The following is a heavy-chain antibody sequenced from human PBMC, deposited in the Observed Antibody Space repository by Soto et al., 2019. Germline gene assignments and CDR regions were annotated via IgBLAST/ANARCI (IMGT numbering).Heavy chain of an antibody. CDR3: ARYLSSGPIDY. CDR2: IKQDGSET. J-gene: IGHJ4*02. Sequence: GGSLRLSCIASGFTFISYWMSWVLQAPGKGLEWVANIKQDGSETHYGDSVKGRFSISRDNARNSLYLQMNSLRAEDTAVYYCARYLSSGPIDYWGQGTLVTVSS. CDR1: GFTFISYW. D-gene: IGHD2-8*02. V-gene: IGHV3-7*04.